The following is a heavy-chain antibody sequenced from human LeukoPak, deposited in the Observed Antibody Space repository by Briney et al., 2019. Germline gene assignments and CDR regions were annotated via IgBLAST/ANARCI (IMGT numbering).Heavy chain of an antibody. CDR1: GFTFSDYY. J-gene: IGHJ3*02. CDR3: ARDPGASLADDAFDI. D-gene: IGHD2-8*02. Sequence: LRLSCAASGFTFSDYYMSWIRQHPGKGLEWIGYIYYSGSTYYNPSLKSRVTISVDTSKNQFSLKLSSVTAADTAVYYCARDPGASLADDAFDIWGQGTMVTVSS. V-gene: IGHV4-31*02. CDR2: IYYSGST.